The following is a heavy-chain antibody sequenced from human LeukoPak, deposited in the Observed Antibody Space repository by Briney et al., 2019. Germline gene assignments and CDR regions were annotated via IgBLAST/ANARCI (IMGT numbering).Heavy chain of an antibody. J-gene: IGHJ4*02. D-gene: IGHD3-22*01. CDR1: GFTFSSYA. CDR3: ARDHLKSSGYFRRFDY. CDR2: ISYDRSNK. V-gene: IGHV3-30-3*01. Sequence: GGSLRLSCAASGFTFSSYAMHWVRQAPGKGLEWVAVISYDRSNKYYADSVKGRFTISRDNSKNTLYLQMNSLRAEDTAVYYCARDHLKSSGYFRRFDYWGQGTLVTVSS.